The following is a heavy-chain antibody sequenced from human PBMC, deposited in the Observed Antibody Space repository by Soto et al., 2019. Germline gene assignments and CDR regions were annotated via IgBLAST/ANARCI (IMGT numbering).Heavy chain of an antibody. J-gene: IGHJ6*02. CDR2: TSSSGSTT. Sequence: QVQLVESGGGLVKPGGSLRLSCAASGFSFSDYYMSWIRQAPGKGLEWVSYTSSSGSTTYYADSVKGRFTVSRDNAKDSLWLQVNSLRADATAVYYCARNGYCSRDACSYGVDVWGQGTTVTVSS. CDR3: ARNGYCSRDACSYGVDV. V-gene: IGHV3-11*01. CDR1: GFSFSDYY. D-gene: IGHD2-15*01.